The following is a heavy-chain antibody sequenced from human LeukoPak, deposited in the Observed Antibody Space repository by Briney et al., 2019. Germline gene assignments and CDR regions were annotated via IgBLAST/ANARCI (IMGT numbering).Heavy chain of an antibody. V-gene: IGHV3-7*03. Sequence: GGSLRLSCAASGFLFSTYWMTWVRQAPGKELEWVAIIKQDGSEKYYVDSVTGRFTIFRDNAKNLLYLQMNSLRAEDTAVYYCARGYGDYGLWGQGTLVTVSS. CDR2: IKQDGSEK. CDR3: ARGYGDYGL. J-gene: IGHJ4*02. D-gene: IGHD4-17*01. CDR1: GFLFSTYW.